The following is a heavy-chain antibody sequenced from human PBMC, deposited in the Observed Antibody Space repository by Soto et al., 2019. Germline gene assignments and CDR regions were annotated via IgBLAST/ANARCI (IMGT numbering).Heavy chain of an antibody. CDR3: PHAPSPQPTPVSTPGWFGP. D-gene: IGHD4-17*01. V-gene: IGHV4-31*03. Sequence: SDTLSLTCTVSGGSIRTGGYYWSWIRQHPGKGLEWLGYIYYTGRTYYNRSLKNRLTMSVDMSKSQFSLKLTSLTAADTAVYYSPHAPSPQPTPVSTPGWFGPWGQGIMGTVSS. J-gene: IGHJ5*02. CDR1: GGSIRTGGYY. CDR2: IYYTGRT.